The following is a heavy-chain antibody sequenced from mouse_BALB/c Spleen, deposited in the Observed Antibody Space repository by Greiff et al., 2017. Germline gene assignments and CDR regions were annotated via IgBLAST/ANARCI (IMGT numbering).Heavy chain of an antibody. CDR1: GFTFSSFG. J-gene: IGHJ4*01. Sequence: EVQGVESGGGLVQPGGSRKLSCAASGFTFSSFGMHWVRQAPEKGLEWVAYISSGSSTIYYADTVKGRFTISRDNPKNTLFLQMTSLRSEDTAMYYCARVPPTVVDPYYAMDYWGQGTSVTVSS. V-gene: IGHV5-17*02. CDR2: ISSGSSTI. D-gene: IGHD1-1*01. CDR3: ARVPPTVVDPYYAMDY.